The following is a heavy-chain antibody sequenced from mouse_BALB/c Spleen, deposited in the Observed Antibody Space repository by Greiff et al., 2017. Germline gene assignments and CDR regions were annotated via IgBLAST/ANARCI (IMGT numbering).Heavy chain of an antibody. J-gene: IGHJ4*01. V-gene: IGHV6-6*02. CDR1: GFTFSSYW. CDR2: IRLKSDNYAT. D-gene: IGHD2-14*01. Sequence: EVMLVESGGGLVQPGGSMKLSCVASGFTFSSYWMSWVRQSPEKGLEWVAEIRLKSDNYATHYAESVKGKFTISRDDSKSRLYLQMNSLRAEDTGIYYCTNRYYAMDYWGQGTSVTVSS. CDR3: TNRYYAMDY.